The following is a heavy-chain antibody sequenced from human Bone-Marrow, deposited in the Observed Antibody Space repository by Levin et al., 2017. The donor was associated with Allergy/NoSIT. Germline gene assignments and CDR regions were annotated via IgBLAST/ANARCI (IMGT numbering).Heavy chain of an antibody. J-gene: IGHJ4*02. D-gene: IGHD6-19*01. CDR1: GFTFSNYG. CDR2: ISYDGSDK. V-gene: IGHV3-30*18. Sequence: GGSLRLSCAASGFTFSNYGMHWVRQAPGKGLEWVALISYDGSDKDYADSVKGRFTISRDSAKNTLYLQMNSLGAEDTAVYYCAKLLPWLVLTAPFDYWGQGTLVTVSS. CDR3: AKLLPWLVLTAPFDY.